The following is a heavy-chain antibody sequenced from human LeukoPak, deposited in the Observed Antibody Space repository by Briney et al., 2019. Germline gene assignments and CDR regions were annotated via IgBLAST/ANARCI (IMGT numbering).Heavy chain of an antibody. Sequence: GGSLRLFCAASGFTFSSYGMHWVRQAPGKGLEWVAIIWYDGSNYSYADSVKGRFTISRDNSKNTLYLQMNSLRAEDTAVYYCARDTSRDGYNLDCWGQGTLVTVSS. CDR3: ARDTSRDGYNLDC. J-gene: IGHJ4*02. CDR1: GFTFSSYG. CDR2: IWYDGSNY. D-gene: IGHD5-24*01. V-gene: IGHV3-33*01.